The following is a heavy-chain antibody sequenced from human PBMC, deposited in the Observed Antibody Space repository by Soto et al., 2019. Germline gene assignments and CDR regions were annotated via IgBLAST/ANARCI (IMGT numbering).Heavy chain of an antibody. CDR2: MYYNGNT. D-gene: IGHD3-22*01. CDR3: ARLQIYDSRAAPTPIFHP. V-gene: IGHV4-39*01. Sequence: QLQESGPGLVKPSETLSLTCTVSGGSFTSTNYFWGWIRQPPGKGLEWIGYMYYNGNTFYSPSRKSRVTMSVDTSKRQFSRDLSSVTAADTAMYYCARLQIYDSRAAPTPIFHPWGLGAMVTVSS. J-gene: IGHJ1*01. CDR1: GGSFTSTNYF.